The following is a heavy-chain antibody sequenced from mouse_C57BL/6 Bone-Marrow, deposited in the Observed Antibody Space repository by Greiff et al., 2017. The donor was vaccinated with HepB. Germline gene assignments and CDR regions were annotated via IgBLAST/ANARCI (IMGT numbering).Heavy chain of an antibody. V-gene: IGHV1-69*01. CDR1: GYTFTSYW. D-gene: IGHD1-1*01. CDR2: IDPSDSYT. Sequence: QVQLQQPGAELVMPGASVKLSCKASGYTFTSYWMHWVKQRPGQGLEWIGEIDPSDSYTNYNQKFKGKSTLTVDKSSSTAYMQLSSLTSEDSAVYYCALIATVGGFDYWGQGTTLTVSS. J-gene: IGHJ2*01. CDR3: ALIATVGGFDY.